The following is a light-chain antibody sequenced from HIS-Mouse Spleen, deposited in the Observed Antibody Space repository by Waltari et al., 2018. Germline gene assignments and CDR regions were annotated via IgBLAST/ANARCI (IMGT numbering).Light chain of an antibody. Sequence: SYVLTQPPSVSVAPGKTARVTCGGNNIRSKSVHWHQQKPGQAPVLVVYDDTDRPSGIPERFSGSNSGNTATLTISRVEAGDEADYYCQVWDSSSDHVVFGGGTKLTVL. V-gene: IGLV3-21*03. CDR1: NIRSKS. J-gene: IGLJ2*01. CDR3: QVWDSSSDHVV. CDR2: DDT.